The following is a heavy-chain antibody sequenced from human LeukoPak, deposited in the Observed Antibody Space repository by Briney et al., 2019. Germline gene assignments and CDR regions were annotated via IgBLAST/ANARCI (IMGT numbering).Heavy chain of an antibody. V-gene: IGHV4-61*02. CDR1: GGSISSGSYY. Sequence: SQTLSLTCTVSGGSISSGSYYWSWIRQPAGKGLEWIGRIYTSGSTNYNPSLKSRVTISVDTSKNQFSLKLSSVTAADTAVYYCAREYSSGWYSFGKIRQLDYWGQGTLVTVSS. CDR3: AREYSSGWYSFGKIRQLDY. D-gene: IGHD6-19*01. CDR2: IYTSGST. J-gene: IGHJ4*02.